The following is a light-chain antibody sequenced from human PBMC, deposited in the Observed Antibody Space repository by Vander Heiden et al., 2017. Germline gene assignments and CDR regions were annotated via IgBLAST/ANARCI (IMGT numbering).Light chain of an antibody. CDR3: QTWGPGTVV. CDR1: SGHSSYA. V-gene: IGLV4-69*01. J-gene: IGLJ3*02. CDR2: LNSDGSH. Sequence: QLVLTQSPSASASLAASVKLTCTLSSGHSSYAITWHQQQPEKGPRYLMKLNSDGSHTKGDGIPDRFSVSTSGAESYLTVSSLQSEDEADYYCQTWGPGTVVFGGGTKLTVL.